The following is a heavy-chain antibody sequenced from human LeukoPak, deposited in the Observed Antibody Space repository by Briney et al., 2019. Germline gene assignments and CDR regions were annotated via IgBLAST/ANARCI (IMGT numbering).Heavy chain of an antibody. D-gene: IGHD6-19*01. V-gene: IGHV3-23*01. CDR3: AKGYSSGWYYFDY. CDR2: ISGSGGST. CDR1: GFTFSSHA. Sequence: GGSLRLSCAASGFTFSSHAMNWVRQAPGKGLEWVSGISGSGGSTNYADSVKGRFTMSRDNSKSTLYLQMNSLRAEDTAVYCCAKGYSSGWYYFDYWGQGTLVTVSS. J-gene: IGHJ4*02.